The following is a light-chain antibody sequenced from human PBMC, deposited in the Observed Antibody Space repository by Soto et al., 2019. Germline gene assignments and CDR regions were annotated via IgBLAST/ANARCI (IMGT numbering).Light chain of an antibody. CDR3: QQHANWPLT. CDR1: QSVGNN. V-gene: IGKV3-11*01. CDR2: EAS. J-gene: IGKJ4*01. Sequence: EIVFTQSPATLPLTPGERVTLSSRASQSVGNNVAWYQQTPGQAPGILLYEASTRDTGIPARFSGSRSGTVCTLAVSRLEPEDFAVYYGQQHANWPLTFGGGTKVDI.